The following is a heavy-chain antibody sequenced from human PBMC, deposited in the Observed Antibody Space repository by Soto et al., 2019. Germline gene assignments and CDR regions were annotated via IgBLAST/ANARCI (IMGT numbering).Heavy chain of an antibody. CDR3: ASVRGGYYYAMDV. Sequence: SETLSLTCAVSGGSISRSNWWSWVRQPPGKGLEWIGEIYHSGSTNYNPSLKSRVTISVDKSKNLFSLKLSSVTAADTAVYYCASVRGGYYYAMDVWGQGTTVT. CDR2: IYHSGST. V-gene: IGHV4-4*02. J-gene: IGHJ6*02. CDR1: GGSISRSNW. D-gene: IGHD3-10*02.